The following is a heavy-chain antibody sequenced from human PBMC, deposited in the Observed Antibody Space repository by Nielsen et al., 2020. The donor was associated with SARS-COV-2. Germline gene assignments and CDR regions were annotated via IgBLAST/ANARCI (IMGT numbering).Heavy chain of an antibody. Sequence: GESLKISCAASGLTFSAHYMSWVRQAPGKGLEWVSGISGSGSTTYYAGSVRGRFTISRDSSNNTLYLHMNSLRAEDTAMYYCVKDTWVTAVNDFDYWGRGTLVTVSS. CDR3: VKDTWVTAVNDFDY. CDR1: GLTFSAHY. D-gene: IGHD4-11*01. V-gene: IGHV3-23*01. J-gene: IGHJ4*02. CDR2: ISGSGSTT.